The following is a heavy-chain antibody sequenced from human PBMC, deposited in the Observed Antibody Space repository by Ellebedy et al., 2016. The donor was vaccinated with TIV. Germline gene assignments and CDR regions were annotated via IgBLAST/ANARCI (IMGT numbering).Heavy chain of an antibody. CDR3: ARGSGSVLDPVFVDY. CDR1: GFTFSTYV. Sequence: GESLKISCAASGFTFSTYVMHWVRRAPGKGLEWVAVIWYDGSNKYYVDSVKGRFTISRDNSKNTPYLHMNSLRAEDTAVYYCARGSGSVLDPVFVDYWGQGTLVTVSS. V-gene: IGHV3-33*01. J-gene: IGHJ4*02. CDR2: IWYDGSNK. D-gene: IGHD3-3*01.